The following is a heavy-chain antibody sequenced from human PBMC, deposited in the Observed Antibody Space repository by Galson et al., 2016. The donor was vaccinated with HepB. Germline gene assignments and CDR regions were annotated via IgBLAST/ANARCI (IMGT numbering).Heavy chain of an antibody. D-gene: IGHD1-1*01. CDR2: IKQDGSEK. V-gene: IGHV3-7*05. CDR3: ACPTGGNWTDY. CDR1: GFTFNSYW. J-gene: IGHJ4*02. Sequence: SLRLSCAASGFTFNSYWMAWVRLAPGKGLEWVANIKQDGSEKYYVDSVKGRFTISRDIAKNSLYLQMNSLRVEDTAVYYCACPTGGNWTDYWGQGTLVTVSS.